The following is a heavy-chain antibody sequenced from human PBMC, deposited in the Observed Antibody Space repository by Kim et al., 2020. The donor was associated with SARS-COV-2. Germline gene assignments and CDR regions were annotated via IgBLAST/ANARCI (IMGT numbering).Heavy chain of an antibody. CDR2: ISISSAYR. Sequence: GGSLRLSCAASGFSFSIYKMNWVRQAPGKGLEWVSSISISSAYRYHADSVKGRFTISRDNAKNSLYLQMNSLRAEDTAVYYCARVLAADDAFDLWGQGTIVTVSS. V-gene: IGHV3-21*01. J-gene: IGHJ3*01. D-gene: IGHD6-13*01. CDR3: ARVLAADDAFDL. CDR1: GFSFSIYK.